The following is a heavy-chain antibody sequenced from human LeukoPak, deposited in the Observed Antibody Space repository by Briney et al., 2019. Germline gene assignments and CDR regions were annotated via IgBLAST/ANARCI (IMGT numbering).Heavy chain of an antibody. CDR2: INSRSSTI. V-gene: IGHV3-48*04. CDR3: TSHTGTGDAFRPFHI. J-gene: IGHJ3*02. Sequence: TGGSLRLSCAASGFTFSTHDVNWVRQAPGKGLEWVSFINSRSSTIYYADSVKGRFTISRDNAKNSLYLQMNSLRAEDIAVYYCTSHTGTGDAFRPFHIWGQGTMVTVSS. CDR1: GFTFSTHD. D-gene: IGHD2-21*02.